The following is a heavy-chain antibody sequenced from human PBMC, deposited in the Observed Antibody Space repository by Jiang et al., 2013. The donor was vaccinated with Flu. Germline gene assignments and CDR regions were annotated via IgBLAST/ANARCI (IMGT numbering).Heavy chain of an antibody. CDR1: GFSLTTREVA. CDR2: IYWNDDK. V-gene: IGHV2-5*01. CDR3: AHMHLLSGAFGF. D-gene: IGHD3-10*01. J-gene: IGHJ3*01. Sequence: KPTQTLTLTCAFSGFSLTTREVAVGWIRQPPGKALEWLALIYWNDDKRYSLSLKNRLTITKDTSKNQVVLTVTNMDPVDTATYFCAHMHLLSGAFGFWGPGTMVTVSS.